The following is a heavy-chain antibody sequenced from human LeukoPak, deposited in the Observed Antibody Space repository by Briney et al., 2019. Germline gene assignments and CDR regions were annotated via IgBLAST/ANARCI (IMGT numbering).Heavy chain of an antibody. D-gene: IGHD2-2*01. J-gene: IGHJ6*02. CDR3: ARPQQGGTTRSHGLDV. CDR2: INTDGTST. Sequence: PGGSLRLSCEASAFTFSSYWMSWVRQVPGKGLAWVSRINTDGTSTSYADSVRGRFIISRDNAKNTLYLQMNSLRAEDTAVYYCARPQQGGTTRSHGLDVWGQGTTVTVSS. V-gene: IGHV3-74*01. CDR1: AFTFSSYW.